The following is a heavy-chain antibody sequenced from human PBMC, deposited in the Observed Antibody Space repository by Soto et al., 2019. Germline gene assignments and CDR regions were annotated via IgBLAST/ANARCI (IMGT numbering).Heavy chain of an antibody. D-gene: IGHD3-9*01. CDR1: GFTFGDYA. J-gene: IGHJ4*02. V-gene: IGHV3-23*01. CDR3: AKGGATYGLLTHDY. CDR2: VTGSATNI. Sequence: GGSLRLSCAASGFTFGDYAMSWFRQAPGKWLEWVATVTGSATNIYYTDSVKGRFAVSRDNSRDTLYLQMNRLTAEDTAVYYCAKGGATYGLLTHDYWGQGXLVTVYS.